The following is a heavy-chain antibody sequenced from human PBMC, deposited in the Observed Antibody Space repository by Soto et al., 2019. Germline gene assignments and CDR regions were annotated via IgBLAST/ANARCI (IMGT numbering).Heavy chain of an antibody. Sequence: SETLSLTCTVSGASISSSSYYWGWIRQPPGKGLEWFGCTNHTGTTYYNPSLKSPVTISDDTSKNQFSLKLSSVTGVGTAVYYLARHCFSRLSMFYYWGQGTLVTVSS. CDR1: GASISSSSYY. D-gene: IGHD2-21*01. J-gene: IGHJ4*02. CDR3: ARHCFSRLSMFYY. CDR2: TNHTGTT. V-gene: IGHV4-39*01.